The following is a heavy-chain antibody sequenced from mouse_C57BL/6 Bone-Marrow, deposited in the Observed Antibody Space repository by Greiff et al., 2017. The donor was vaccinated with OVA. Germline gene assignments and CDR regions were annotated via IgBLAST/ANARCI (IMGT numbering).Heavy chain of an antibody. Sequence: EVQGVESGGGLVKPGGSLKLSCAASGFTFSDYGMHWVRQAPEKGLEWVAYISSGSSTIYYADTVKGRVTISRDNAKNTLFLQMTSLRSEDTAMYYCARPYYGNYYPAMDYWGQGTSVTVSS. CDR2: ISSGSSTI. CDR3: ARPYYGNYYPAMDY. J-gene: IGHJ4*01. V-gene: IGHV5-17*01. CDR1: GFTFSDYG. D-gene: IGHD2-10*01.